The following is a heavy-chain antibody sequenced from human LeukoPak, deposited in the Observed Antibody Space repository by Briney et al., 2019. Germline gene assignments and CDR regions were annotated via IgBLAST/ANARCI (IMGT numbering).Heavy chain of an antibody. Sequence: GGSLRLSCAASGFTFSSYGMHWVRQAPGKGLEWVAVISYDGSNKYYADSVKGRFTISRDNSKNTLYLQMNSLRAEDTAVYYCAKEGDDPYFDYWGQGTLVTVYS. J-gene: IGHJ4*02. CDR1: GFTFSSYG. CDR3: AKEGDDPYFDY. CDR2: ISYDGSNK. V-gene: IGHV3-30*18. D-gene: IGHD3-16*01.